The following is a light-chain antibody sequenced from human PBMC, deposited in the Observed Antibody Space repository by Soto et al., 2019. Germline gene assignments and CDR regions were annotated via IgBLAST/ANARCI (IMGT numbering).Light chain of an antibody. CDR3: SSFTSSMTNV. Sequence: QSVLTQPASVSGSPGESITISCTGTSSDVGGYNSVSWHQHHPGKAPKLILYDVDDRPSGVSYRFSGSKSGNTASLTISGLQAADEADYFCSSFTSSMTNVFGSGTKVTVL. CDR2: DVD. V-gene: IGLV2-14*03. CDR1: SSDVGGYNS. J-gene: IGLJ1*01.